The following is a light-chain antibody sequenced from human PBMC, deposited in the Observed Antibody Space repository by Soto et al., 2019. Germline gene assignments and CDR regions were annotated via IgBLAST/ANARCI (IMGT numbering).Light chain of an antibody. CDR1: QSVGNN. CDR2: GES. Sequence: EIVMTQSPGTLSVSPGGRATLSCRASQSVGNNLAWYQQKRGQAPRLLMYGESTRATGIPVRFSGSGSGTEFTLTISSLQSEDFAIYYCQQYKNWPRSTFGGGTKVEIK. J-gene: IGKJ4*01. CDR3: QQYKNWPRST. V-gene: IGKV3-15*01.